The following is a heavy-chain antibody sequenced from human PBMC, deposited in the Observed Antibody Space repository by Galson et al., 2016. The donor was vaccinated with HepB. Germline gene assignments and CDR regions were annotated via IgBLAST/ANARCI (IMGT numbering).Heavy chain of an antibody. Sequence: SLRLSCAVSGFAVNSGYMNWIRQAPGKGLEWISVIYSGGRTTYGDSVKGRFTISRDRSKNTLSLQMNSLRAEDTAVYYCARGPTVTFYGGPTWFDLWGQGTVVTVSP. CDR3: ARGPTVTFYGGPTWFDL. CDR2: IYSGGRT. CDR1: GFAVNSGY. V-gene: IGHV3-53*01. J-gene: IGHJ5*02. D-gene: IGHD2-21*02.